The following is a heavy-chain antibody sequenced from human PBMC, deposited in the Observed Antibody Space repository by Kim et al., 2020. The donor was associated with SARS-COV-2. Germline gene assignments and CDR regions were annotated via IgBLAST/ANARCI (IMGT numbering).Heavy chain of an antibody. CDR2: ISWNSGSI. D-gene: IGHD1-7*01. CDR3: AKDFSWNYAGMDV. J-gene: IGHJ6*02. V-gene: IGHV3-9*01. Sequence: GGSLRLSCAASGFTFGDYAMHWVRQAPGKSLEWVSGISWNSGSIGYADSVKGRFTISRDNAKNSLYLQMNSLRAEDTALYYCAKDFSWNYAGMDVWGQGTTVTVSS. CDR1: GFTFGDYA.